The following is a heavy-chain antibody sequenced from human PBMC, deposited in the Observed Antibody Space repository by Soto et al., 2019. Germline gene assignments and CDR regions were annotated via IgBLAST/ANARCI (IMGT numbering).Heavy chain of an antibody. V-gene: IGHV1-2*04. D-gene: IGHD2-2*01. CDR1: GYTFTGYY. CDR2: INPNSGGT. CDR3: ARAGQNFVVVPAAIRSRAYYYMDV. Sequence: ASVKVSCKASGYTFTGYYMHWVRQAPGQGLEWMGWINPNSGGTNYAQKFQGWVTMTRDTSISTAYMELSRLRSDDTAVYYCARAGQNFVVVPAAIRSRAYYYMDVWGKGTTVTVSS. J-gene: IGHJ6*03.